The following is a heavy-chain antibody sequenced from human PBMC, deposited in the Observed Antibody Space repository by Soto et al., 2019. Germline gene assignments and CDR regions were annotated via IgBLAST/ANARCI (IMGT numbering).Heavy chain of an antibody. Sequence: SETLSLTCAVYGGSFSGYYWSWIRQPPGKGLEWIGEINHSGSTNYNPSLKSRVTISVDTSKNQFSLKLSSVTAADTAVYYCARLRRHNWKNGMDVWGQGTTVTVSS. J-gene: IGHJ6*02. CDR3: ARLRRHNWKNGMDV. V-gene: IGHV4-34*01. CDR1: GGSFSGYY. CDR2: INHSGST. D-gene: IGHD1-20*01.